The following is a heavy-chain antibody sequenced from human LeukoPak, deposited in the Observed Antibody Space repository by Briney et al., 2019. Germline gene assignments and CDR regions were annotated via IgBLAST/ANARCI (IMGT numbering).Heavy chain of an antibody. V-gene: IGHV1-2*02. CDR2: ISPHSGFT. D-gene: IGHD7-27*01. CDR3: ARQTGDDALDI. J-gene: IGHJ3*02. CDR1: GYTLTGHY. Sequence: GASVKVSCKASGYTLTGHYIHWVRQAPGQDLEWMGWISPHSGFTMYPQRFQGRVTMTTDTSISTAFLEVRRLRSDDTAAYYCARQTGDDALDIWGQGTMITVYS.